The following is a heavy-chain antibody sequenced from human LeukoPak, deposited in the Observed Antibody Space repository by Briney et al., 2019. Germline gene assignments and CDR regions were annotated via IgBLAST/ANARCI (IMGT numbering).Heavy chain of an antibody. J-gene: IGHJ5*02. Sequence: GASVKVSCKASGGTFSSYAISWVRQAPGQGLEWMGGIIPIFGTANYAQKFQGRVTITADKSTSTAYMELSSLRSEDTAVYYCARESSGYRSGGSCDWFDPWGQGTLVTVSS. CDR1: GGTFSSYA. D-gene: IGHD2-15*01. V-gene: IGHV1-69*06. CDR3: ARESSGYRSGGSCDWFDP. CDR2: IIPIFGTA.